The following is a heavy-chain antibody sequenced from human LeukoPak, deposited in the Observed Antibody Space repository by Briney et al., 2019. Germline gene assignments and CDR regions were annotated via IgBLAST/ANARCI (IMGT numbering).Heavy chain of an antibody. CDR3: ARDLGSSHDY. D-gene: IGHD6-13*01. V-gene: IGHV3-43*01. CDR2: AGWAGGTT. J-gene: IGHJ4*02. CDR1: GFNFDRYT. Sequence: GGSLRLSCATSGFNFDRYTIHWVRQAPGKGLEWVSLAGWAGGTTFYSDSVRGRFTISRDSGRKSVYLQMNSLRAEDTAVYYCARDLGSSHDYWGQGTLVTVSS.